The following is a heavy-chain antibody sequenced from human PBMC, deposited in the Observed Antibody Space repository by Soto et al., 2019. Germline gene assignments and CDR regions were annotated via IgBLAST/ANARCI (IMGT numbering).Heavy chain of an antibody. V-gene: IGHV1-46*01. CDR2: IDPSGGST. CDR3: VRESSSSRVFDI. D-gene: IGHD6-6*01. CDR1: GYTFTNYY. J-gene: IGHJ3*02. Sequence: QVQLVQSGAEVKKPGASVKVSCKASGYTFTNYYIHWVRQAPGQGLEWMGIIDPSGGSTSYAQKFQGRVTKTRDTSTSTVYMELSSLTSEDTAVYYCVRESSSSRVFDIWGQGTMVTVSS.